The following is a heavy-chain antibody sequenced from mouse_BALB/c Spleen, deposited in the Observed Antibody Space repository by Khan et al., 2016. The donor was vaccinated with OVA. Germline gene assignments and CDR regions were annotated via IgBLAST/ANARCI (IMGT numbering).Heavy chain of an antibody. CDR1: GYTFTDYY. CDR2: IYPRSGIT. Sequence: QLQQSGAELARPGASVKLSCKASGYTFTDYYINWVKQRTGQGLEWIGEIYPRSGITYYNEKFKGKATQTADKSSRIAYMQLSSLTSEDSAVDFCARRNYCGYTVAYWGQGTLVTVSA. CDR3: ARRNYCGYTVAY. V-gene: IGHV1-77*01. D-gene: IGHD1-2*01. J-gene: IGHJ3*01.